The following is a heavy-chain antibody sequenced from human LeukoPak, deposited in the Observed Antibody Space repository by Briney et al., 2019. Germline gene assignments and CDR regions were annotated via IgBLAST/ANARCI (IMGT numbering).Heavy chain of an antibody. D-gene: IGHD3-3*01. J-gene: IGHJ6*02. CDR2: ISSSGSTI. CDR3: ARSQSPYVDFWSGYYTPYYYYGMDV. V-gene: IGHV3-11*01. Sequence: PGGSLRLSCAASGFTFSDYYMSWIRQAPGKGLEWVSYISSSGSTIYYADSVKGRFTISRDNAKNSLYLQMNSLRAEDTAVYYCARSQSPYVDFWSGYYTPYYYYGMDVWGQGTTVTVSS. CDR1: GFTFSDYY.